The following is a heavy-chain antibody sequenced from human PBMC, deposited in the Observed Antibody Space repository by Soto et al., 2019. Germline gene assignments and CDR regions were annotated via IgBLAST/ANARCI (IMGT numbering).Heavy chain of an antibody. D-gene: IGHD3-9*01. CDR1: GFTFSGSA. CDR2: IRSKANSYAT. J-gene: IGHJ6*02. V-gene: IGHV3-73*01. CDR3: TRLLSERDILTGYYKDDYYYGMDV. Sequence: PGGSLRLSCAASGFTFSGSAMHWVRQASGKGLEWVGRIRSKANSYATAYAASVKGRFTISRDDSKNTAYLQMNSLKTEDTAVYYCTRLLSERDILTGYYKDDYYYGMDVWGQGTTVTVS.